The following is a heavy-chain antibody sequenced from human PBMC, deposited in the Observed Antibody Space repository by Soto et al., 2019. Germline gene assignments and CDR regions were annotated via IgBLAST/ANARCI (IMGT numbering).Heavy chain of an antibody. CDR3: ARDRGYSYGSKSSRYCFDY. CDR2: ISSSSSYI. V-gene: IGHV3-21*01. Sequence: GGSLRLSCAASGFTFSSYSMNWVRQAPGKGLEWVSSISSSSSYIYYADSVKGRFTISRDNAKNSLYLQMNSLRAEDTAVYYCARDRGYSYGSKSSRYCFDYWGQGTLVTVSS. CDR1: GFTFSSYS. D-gene: IGHD5-18*01. J-gene: IGHJ4*02.